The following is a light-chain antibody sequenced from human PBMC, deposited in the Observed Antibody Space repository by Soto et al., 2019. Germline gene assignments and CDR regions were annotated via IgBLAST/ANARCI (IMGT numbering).Light chain of an antibody. CDR2: DAS. CDR1: QTVTNNY. J-gene: IGKJ4*01. CDR3: HQYDSLPLT. V-gene: IGKV3-20*01. Sequence: EIVLTQSPGTLSLSPGESVTLSCRASQTVTNNYLAWYQQKPGQAPRVLIFDASIRATGIPDRFSASGSGSDFTLTNSRLEPDDFAVYYCHQYDSLPLTFGGGTKVDI.